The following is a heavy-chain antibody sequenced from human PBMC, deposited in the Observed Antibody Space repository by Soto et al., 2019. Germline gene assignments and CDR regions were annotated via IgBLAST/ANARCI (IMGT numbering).Heavy chain of an antibody. CDR3: AKNRGSGLVNYYGMDV. Sequence: GASVKVSCKASGYTFTSYGISWVRQAPGQGLEWMGWISAYNGNTNYAQKLQGRVTMTTDTSTSTAYMELRSLRSDDTAVYYCAKNRGSGLVNYYGMDVWGQGTTVTVS. J-gene: IGHJ6*02. CDR2: ISAYNGNT. D-gene: IGHD2-21*01. CDR1: GYTFTSYG. V-gene: IGHV1-18*01.